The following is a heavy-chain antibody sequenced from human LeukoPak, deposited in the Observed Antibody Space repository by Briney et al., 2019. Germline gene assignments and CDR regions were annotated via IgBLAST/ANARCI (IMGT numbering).Heavy chain of an antibody. V-gene: IGHV3-23*01. Sequence: GGSLRLSCAASGFTFSSYAMSWVRQAPGRGLEWASAISGSGGSTYYADSVKGRFTISRDNSKNTLYLQMNSLRAEDTAVYYCAKVSDPYYYYYMDVWGKGTTVTVSS. J-gene: IGHJ6*03. CDR2: ISGSGGST. CDR3: AKVSDPYYYYYMDV. CDR1: GFTFSSYA.